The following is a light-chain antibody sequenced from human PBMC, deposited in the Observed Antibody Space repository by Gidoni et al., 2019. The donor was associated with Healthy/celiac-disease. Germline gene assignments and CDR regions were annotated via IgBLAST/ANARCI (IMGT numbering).Light chain of an antibody. CDR3: QQYGSSPCS. CDR2: GAS. V-gene: IGKV3-20*01. Sequence: EIVLTQSPGTLSLSPGERATLSCRASQSVSSSYLAWYQQKPGQAPRLLIYGASSRATGIPDRFSGSGSGTDFTLTISRQEPEDFAVYYCQQYGSSPCSFXQXTKLXIK. J-gene: IGKJ2*04. CDR1: QSVSSSY.